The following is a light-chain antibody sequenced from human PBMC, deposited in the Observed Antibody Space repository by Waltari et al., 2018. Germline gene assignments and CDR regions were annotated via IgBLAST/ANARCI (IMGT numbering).Light chain of an antibody. CDR2: GAS. Sequence: EIVLTPSPGSLSSSPGERVTLSCRASQSVSRALAWYQQKPGQAPRLVIFGASNRATGIPDRFSGSGSETDFSLNISRLEPEDFAVYYCQHYVRLPATFGRGTKVEIK. CDR3: QHYVRLPAT. J-gene: IGKJ1*01. V-gene: IGKV3-20*01. CDR1: QSVSRA.